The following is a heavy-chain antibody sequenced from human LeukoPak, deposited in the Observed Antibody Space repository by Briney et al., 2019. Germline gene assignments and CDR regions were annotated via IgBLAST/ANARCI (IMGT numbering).Heavy chain of an antibody. J-gene: IGHJ3*02. V-gene: IGHV4-34*01. CDR3: ARTPIPFWSCSLGPGNAFDI. Sequence: PSETLSLTCGVDSASFKSYLWRWIRQPPGKGLEWIGDINHGGSTNYNPSLKCRVTISVDTYKNQVFLKLKSVTAADTAVYYCARTPIPFWSCSLGPGNAFDIWGQGTMVTVSS. D-gene: IGHD3-3*01. CDR2: INHGGST. CDR1: SASFKSYL.